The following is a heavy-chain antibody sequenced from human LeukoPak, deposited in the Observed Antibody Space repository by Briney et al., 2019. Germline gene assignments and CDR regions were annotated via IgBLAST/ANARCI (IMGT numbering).Heavy chain of an antibody. J-gene: IGHJ4*02. Sequence: GGSLRLSCAASGFIFSTYEMNWLRQAPGKGLEWISYISIIVTNIYYADSVKGRFTISRDNAKNSLYLQMNSLSAEDTAVYYCARGKNYGYDYWGQGALVTV. CDR3: ARGKNYGYDY. CDR2: ISIIVTNI. CDR1: GFIFSTYE. V-gene: IGHV3-48*03. D-gene: IGHD3-10*01.